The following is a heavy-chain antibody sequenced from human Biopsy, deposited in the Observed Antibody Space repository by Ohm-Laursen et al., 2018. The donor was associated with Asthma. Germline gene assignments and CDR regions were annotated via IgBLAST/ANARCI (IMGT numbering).Heavy chain of an antibody. CDR1: GDSFSNYA. J-gene: IGHJ6*02. Sequence: SLVKVSYKASGDSFSNYAISWVRQAPGQGLEWMGGLIPVLGTPDHAQMFEGRVTITADESTSTAYMELSSLSSEDTAVYYCARGYSGSDRIVYYYSGLEVWGQGTTVTVSS. CDR2: LIPVLGTP. V-gene: IGHV1-69*01. D-gene: IGHD5-12*01. CDR3: ARGYSGSDRIVYYYSGLEV.